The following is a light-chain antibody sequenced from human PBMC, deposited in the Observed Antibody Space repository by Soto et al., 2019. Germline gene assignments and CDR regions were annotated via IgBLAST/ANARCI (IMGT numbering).Light chain of an antibody. CDR1: SSDVGSYNF. V-gene: IGLV2-23*01. Sequence: QSALTQPASVSGSPGQSITISCAGNSSDVGSYNFVSWYQQHPGKVPKIMIYEGSQRPSGVSNRFSGSKSGNTASLTISGLRAEDEADYYCCSYAGSSTYYVFGTGTKLTVL. J-gene: IGLJ1*01. CDR3: CSYAGSSTYYV. CDR2: EGS.